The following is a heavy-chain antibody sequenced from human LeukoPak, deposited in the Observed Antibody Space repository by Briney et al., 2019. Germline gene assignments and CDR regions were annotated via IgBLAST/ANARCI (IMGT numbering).Heavy chain of an antibody. CDR3: ARHAYCGGDCYWGDGFSFRLDY. D-gene: IGHD2-21*01. V-gene: IGHV4-39*01. CDR1: GGSISSSSYY. CDR2: IYYSGST. Sequence: SETLSLTCTVSGGSISSSSYYCGWIRQPPGKGLEWIGSIYYSGSTYYNPSLKSRVTISVDTSKNQFSLKLSSVPAADTAVYYCARHAYCGGDCYWGDGFSFRLDYWGQGTLVTVSS. J-gene: IGHJ4*02.